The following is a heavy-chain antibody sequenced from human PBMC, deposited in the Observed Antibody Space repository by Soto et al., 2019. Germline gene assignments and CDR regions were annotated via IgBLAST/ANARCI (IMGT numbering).Heavy chain of an antibody. CDR2: ISAYNGNT. CDR1: GYTFNSYG. D-gene: IGHD3-22*01. CDR3: ARDRWGDYYDSSGYYYIPHDY. J-gene: IGHJ4*02. V-gene: IGHV1-18*01. Sequence: ASVKVSCKASGYTFNSYGISWVRQAPGQGLEWMGWISAYNGNTNYAQKRQGRVTMTTDTSTSTAYMELRSLRSDDTSVYYCARDRWGDYYDSSGYYYIPHDYWGQGTLVTVSS.